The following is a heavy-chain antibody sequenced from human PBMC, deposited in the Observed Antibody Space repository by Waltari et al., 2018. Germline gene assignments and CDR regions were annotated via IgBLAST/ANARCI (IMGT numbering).Heavy chain of an antibody. CDR3: ARAGLLGAFDV. D-gene: IGHD2-15*01. Sequence: EVQLVESGGGLVQPGGSLSLSCAASGFPFSRSWIHWVRQFPGKGLMWVSRINNDGSSTVYADSVKGRFTISRDDAKNTVSLQMNNLSAEDTALYYCARAGLLGAFDVWGQGTMVTVSS. V-gene: IGHV3-74*03. CDR1: GFPFSRSW. CDR2: INNDGSST. J-gene: IGHJ3*01.